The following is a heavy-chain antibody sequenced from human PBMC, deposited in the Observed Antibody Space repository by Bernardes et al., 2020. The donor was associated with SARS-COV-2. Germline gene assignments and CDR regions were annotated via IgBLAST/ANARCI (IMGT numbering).Heavy chain of an antibody. D-gene: IGHD6-19*01. CDR3: AKAQTSVAGPNRFDY. Sequence: GGSLRLSCAASGFTFRSSAMAWVRQAPGKGLEWVSAISGSGGTPYYADSVKGRFTISRDNSKNTLYLQMNSLTAEDTAVYYCAKAQTSVAGPNRFDYWGQGTLVTGSS. V-gene: IGHV3-23*01. CDR1: GFTFRSSA. CDR2: ISGSGGTP. J-gene: IGHJ4*02.